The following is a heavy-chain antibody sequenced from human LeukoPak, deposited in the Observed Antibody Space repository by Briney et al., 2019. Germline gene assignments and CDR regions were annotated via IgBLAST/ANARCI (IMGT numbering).Heavy chain of an antibody. V-gene: IGHV4-34*01. Sequence: PSETLSLTCAVYGGSFSGYYWSWIRRPPGKGLEWIGEINHSGSTNYNPSLKSRVTISVDTAKNQLSLKLSSVTAADTAVYYCARGGLLIVVVPAATSYFDYWGQGTLVTVSS. CDR2: INHSGST. J-gene: IGHJ4*02. CDR3: ARGGLLIVVVPAATSYFDY. D-gene: IGHD2-2*01. CDR1: GGSFSGYY.